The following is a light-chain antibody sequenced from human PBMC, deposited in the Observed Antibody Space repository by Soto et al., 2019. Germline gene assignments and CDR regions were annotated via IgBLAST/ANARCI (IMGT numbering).Light chain of an antibody. V-gene: IGLV1-44*01. J-gene: IGLJ2*01. Sequence: QPVLTQSPSASATPGQRVTISCSGSGSNIGTYAVNWYQQLPGTAPTLLIFRNHQRPSGVPDRFSGSKSGTSASLAISGPQSEDEADYYCAAWDDSLRAVVFGGGTKVTVL. CDR3: AAWDDSLRAVV. CDR1: GSNIGTYA. CDR2: RNH.